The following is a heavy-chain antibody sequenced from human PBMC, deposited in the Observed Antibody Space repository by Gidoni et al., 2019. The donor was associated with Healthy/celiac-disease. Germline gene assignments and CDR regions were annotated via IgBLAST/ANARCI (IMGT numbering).Heavy chain of an antibody. CDR3: AREAEMATTPMGY. CDR1: GGTFSSYA. J-gene: IGHJ4*02. Sequence: QVQLVQSGAEVKKPGSSVKVSCKASGGTFSSYAISWVRQAPGQGLEWMGRLIHILGIANYAQKFQGIVTITADKSTSTAYMELSSLRSEDTAVYYCAREAEMATTPMGYWGQGTLVTVSS. CDR2: LIHILGIA. V-gene: IGHV1-69*04. D-gene: IGHD5-12*01.